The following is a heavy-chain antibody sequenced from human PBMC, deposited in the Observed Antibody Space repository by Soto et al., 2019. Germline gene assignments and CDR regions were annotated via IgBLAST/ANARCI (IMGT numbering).Heavy chain of an antibody. D-gene: IGHD2-2*01. V-gene: IGHV1-3*01. CDR3: ASSFSSDIPRTSYYYGMDV. CDR1: GYTFTSYA. CDR2: INAGNGNT. J-gene: IGHJ6*02. Sequence: ASVKVSCKASGYTFTSYAMHWVRQAPGQRLEWMGWINAGNGNTKYSQKFQGRVTITRDTSASTAYMELRSLRSEDTAVYYCASSFSSDIPRTSYYYGMDVWGQGTTVTVSS.